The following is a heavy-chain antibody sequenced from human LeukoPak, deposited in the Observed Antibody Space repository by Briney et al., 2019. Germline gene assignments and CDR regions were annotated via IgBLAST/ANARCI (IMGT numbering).Heavy chain of an antibody. J-gene: IGHJ3*02. Sequence: PGGSLRLSCAASGFTFSRYSMNWVRQAPGKGLEWVSAISGSGGSTYYADSVKGRFTISRDNSKNTLYLQMNSLRAEDTAVYYCANVLWFGELLYQHAFDIWGQGTMVTVSS. D-gene: IGHD3-10*01. V-gene: IGHV3-23*01. CDR3: ANVLWFGELLYQHAFDI. CDR2: ISGSGGST. CDR1: GFTFSRYS.